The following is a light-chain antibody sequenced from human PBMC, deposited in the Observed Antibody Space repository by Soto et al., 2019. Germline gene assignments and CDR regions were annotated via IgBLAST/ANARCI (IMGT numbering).Light chain of an antibody. V-gene: IGKV1-39*01. Sequence: DIQMTQSPSSLSASVGDRVTITCRASQTIKTYLNWYQHKPGKAPNLLIHDATTLQTGVPSRFSGSGSGTDFTLTISSLQPGDFATYYCQQSFVTPRTFGQGTKVDIK. CDR1: QTIKTY. J-gene: IGKJ1*01. CDR3: QQSFVTPRT. CDR2: DAT.